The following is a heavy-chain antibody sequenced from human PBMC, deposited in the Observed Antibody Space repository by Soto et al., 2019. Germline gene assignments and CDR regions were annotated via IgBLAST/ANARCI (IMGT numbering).Heavy chain of an antibody. CDR1: TFTFSSYA. J-gene: IGHJ4*02. CDR3: ARYVEWLDY. CDR2: ISSSSTI. Sequence: EVHLVESGGGLVQPGGSLRLSCVASTFTFSSYAMNWVRQAPGKGLEWVSYISSSSTIYYADSVEGRFTISRDNAKNSLYLQMNSLRDEDTAVYYCARYVEWLDYWGQGTLVTVSS. D-gene: IGHD3-3*01. V-gene: IGHV3-48*02.